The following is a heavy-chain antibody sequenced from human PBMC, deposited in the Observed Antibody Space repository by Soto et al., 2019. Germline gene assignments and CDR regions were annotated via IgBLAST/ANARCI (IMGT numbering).Heavy chain of an antibody. CDR2: IYYSGTT. Sequence: SETLSLTCTVSGGSISSSSYYWGWIRQPPGKGLEWIGYIYYSGTTNYNPSLNSRVTMSVDTSKNQFSLRLSSVTAADTAVYFCARSFDNWPDRAFDIWGQGTMVTVSS. V-gene: IGHV4-61*05. D-gene: IGHD1-1*01. J-gene: IGHJ3*02. CDR1: GGSISSSSYY. CDR3: ARSFDNWPDRAFDI.